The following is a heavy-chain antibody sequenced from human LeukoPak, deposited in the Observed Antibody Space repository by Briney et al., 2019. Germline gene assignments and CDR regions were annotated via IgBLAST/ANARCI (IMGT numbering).Heavy chain of an antibody. J-gene: IGHJ4*02. Sequence: GGSLRLSCVASGFSFNNFAITWVRQAPGKGLEWISYIDSDTYGNTIYYPHTVKGRFTISRDNAKNSLYLQMDSLRDEDTAVYYCARDRDYAFDYWGQGTLVTVSS. D-gene: IGHD4-17*01. CDR3: ARDRDYAFDY. CDR2: IDSDTYGNTI. V-gene: IGHV3-48*02. CDR1: GFSFNNFA.